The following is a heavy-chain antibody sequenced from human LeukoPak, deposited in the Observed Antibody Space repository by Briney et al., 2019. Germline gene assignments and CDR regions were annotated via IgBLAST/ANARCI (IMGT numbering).Heavy chain of an antibody. J-gene: IGHJ4*02. CDR1: GFTFSSYA. V-gene: IGHV3-23*01. D-gene: IGHD3-10*02. Sequence: GGSLRLSCAASGFTFSSYAMSWVRQAPGKGLEWVSAISGSGGSTYYADSVKGRFTISRDNSKNTLYLQMNSLRAEDTAVYYCANVFGPMYNQAGDYWGQGTLVTVSS. CDR3: ANVFGPMYNQAGDY. CDR2: ISGSGGST.